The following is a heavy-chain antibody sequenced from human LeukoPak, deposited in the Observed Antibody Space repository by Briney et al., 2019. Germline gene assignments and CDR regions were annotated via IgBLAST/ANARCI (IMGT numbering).Heavy chain of an antibody. CDR3: ARLSWSDCSSTSCYATYFDY. CDR1: GYSFTSYW. J-gene: IGHJ4*02. CDR2: IYPGDSDT. D-gene: IGHD2-2*01. Sequence: GESLKISCKGSGYSFTSYWIGWVRQMPGKGLEWMGIIYPGDSDTRYSPSFQGQVTISADKSISTAYLQWSSLKASDTAMYHCARLSWSDCSSTSCYATYFDYWGQGTLVTVSS. V-gene: IGHV5-51*01.